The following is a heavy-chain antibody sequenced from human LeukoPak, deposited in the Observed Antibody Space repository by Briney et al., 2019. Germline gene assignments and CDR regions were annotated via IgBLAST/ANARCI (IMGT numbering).Heavy chain of an antibody. Sequence: ASVKVSCKASGYTFTSYSIHWVRQAPGQGLEWMGIIYPSGGSTNYAQKFQGRVTMTRDTSTSTVYMELSSLRSDDTAVYYCARDFRPPVGGTLFDYWGQGTLVTVSS. CDR3: ARDFRPPVGGTLFDY. CDR1: GYTFTSYS. V-gene: IGHV1-46*01. J-gene: IGHJ4*02. D-gene: IGHD1-26*01. CDR2: IYPSGGST.